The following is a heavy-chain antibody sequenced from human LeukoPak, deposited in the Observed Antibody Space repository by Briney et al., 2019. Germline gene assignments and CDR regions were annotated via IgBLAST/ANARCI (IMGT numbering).Heavy chain of an antibody. D-gene: IGHD2-2*01. CDR1: GGSISSSSYY. Sequence: SETLSLTCTVSGGSISSSSYYWGWIRQPPGKGLEWIGSIYYSGSAHYNPSLKSRVTISVDTPKNQFSLKLSSVTAADTAVYYCARYCTSTTCILRGFDYWGQGTLVTVSS. V-gene: IGHV4-39*07. J-gene: IGHJ4*02. CDR3: ARYCTSTTCILRGFDY. CDR2: IYYSGSA.